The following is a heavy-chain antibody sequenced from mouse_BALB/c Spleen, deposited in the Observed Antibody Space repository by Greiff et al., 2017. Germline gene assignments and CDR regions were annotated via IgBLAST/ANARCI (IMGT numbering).Heavy chain of an antibody. D-gene: IGHD2-4*01. J-gene: IGHJ2*01. CDR1: GYSITSDYA. CDR3: ARGMILDY. V-gene: IGHV3-2*02. CDR2: ISYSGST. Sequence: EVKLQESGPGLVKPSQSLSLTCTVTGYSITSDYAWNWIRQFPGNKLEWMGYISYSGSTSYNPSLKSRISITRDTSKNQFFLQLNSVTTEDTATYYCARGMILDYWGQGTTLTVSS.